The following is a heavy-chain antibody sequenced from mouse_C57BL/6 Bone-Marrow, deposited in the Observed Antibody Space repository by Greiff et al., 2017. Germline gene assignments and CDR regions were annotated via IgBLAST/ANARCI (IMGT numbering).Heavy chain of an antibody. CDR3: ARPFYYFDY. CDR2: IYPRSGNT. V-gene: IGHV1-81*01. Sequence: VKLMESGAELARPGASVKLSCKASGYTFTSYGISWVKQRTGQGLEWIGEIYPRSGNTYYNEKFKGKATLTADKSSSTAYMELRSLTSEDSAVYFCARPFYYFDYWGQGTTLTVSS. J-gene: IGHJ2*01. CDR1: GYTFTSYG.